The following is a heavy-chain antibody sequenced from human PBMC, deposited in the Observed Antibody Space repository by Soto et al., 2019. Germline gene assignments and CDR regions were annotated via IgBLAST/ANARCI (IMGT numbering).Heavy chain of an antibody. V-gene: IGHV3-11*01. CDR3: VRGHEGFDP. Sequence: PGGSLRLSCAASGFTFSDYYMSWIRQAPGKGLESISYISRSGSTIYSADSVKGRFSISRDNAKNLLYLQMSSLRGEDTAVYYCVRGHEGFDPWGQGILVTVSS. CDR1: GFTFSDYY. CDR2: ISRSGSTI. J-gene: IGHJ5*02.